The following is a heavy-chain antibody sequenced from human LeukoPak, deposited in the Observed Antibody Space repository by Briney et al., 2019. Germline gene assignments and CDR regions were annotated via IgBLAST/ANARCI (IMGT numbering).Heavy chain of an antibody. CDR3: ARGRRWLQSELLDY. CDR2: IWYDGSNK. V-gene: IGHV3-33*01. J-gene: IGHJ4*02. Sequence: GRSLRLSCAASGFTFSSYGMHWVRQAPGKGLEWVAVIWYDGSNKYYADSVKGRFTISRDNSKNTLYLQMNSLRAEDTAVYYCARGRRWLQSELLDYWGQGTLVTVSS. D-gene: IGHD5-24*01. CDR1: GFTFSSYG.